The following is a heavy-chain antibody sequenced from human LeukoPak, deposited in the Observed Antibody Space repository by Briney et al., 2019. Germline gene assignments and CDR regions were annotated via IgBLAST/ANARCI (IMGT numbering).Heavy chain of an antibody. Sequence: ASVKVSCKASGGTFSSYAISWVRQAPGQGLEWMGGIIPIFGTANYAQKFQGRITITADKSTSTAYMELSSLRSEDTAVYYCARGPSSGAFDIWGQGTMVTVSS. V-gene: IGHV1-69*06. D-gene: IGHD6-6*01. CDR1: GGTFSSYA. CDR3: ARGPSSGAFDI. J-gene: IGHJ3*02. CDR2: IIPIFGTA.